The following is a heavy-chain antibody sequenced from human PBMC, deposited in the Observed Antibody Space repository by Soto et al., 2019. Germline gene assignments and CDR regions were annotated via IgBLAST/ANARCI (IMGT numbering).Heavy chain of an antibody. CDR1: GFTFSSHG. J-gene: IGHJ4*02. CDR2: IWYDGSNK. Sequence: QVQLVESGGGVVQPGRSLRLSCAASGFTFSSHGMHWVRQAPGKGLEWVAVIWYDGSNKYYADSVKGRFTISRDDSKNMVYLQMNRLRAEDTAVFYFLRDGCSSIQAPYWGQGPLVTVSS. D-gene: IGHD2-21*01. CDR3: LRDGCSSIQAPY. V-gene: IGHV3-33*01.